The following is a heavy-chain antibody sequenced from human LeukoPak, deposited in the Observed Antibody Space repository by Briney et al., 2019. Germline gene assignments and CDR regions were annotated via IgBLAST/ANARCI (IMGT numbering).Heavy chain of an antibody. CDR3: TKGYGNVVGWFDP. CDR2: ISNSGST. CDR1: GGSINNYY. Sequence: SETLSLTCTVSGGSINNYYWTWVRQPPGKGLEWIGYISNSGSTNYNPSLRSRVTLSVDTFKNQISLKLRFVTAADTAVYYCTKGYGNVVGWFDPWGQGTLVTVSS. J-gene: IGHJ5*02. D-gene: IGHD2-15*01. V-gene: IGHV4-59*01.